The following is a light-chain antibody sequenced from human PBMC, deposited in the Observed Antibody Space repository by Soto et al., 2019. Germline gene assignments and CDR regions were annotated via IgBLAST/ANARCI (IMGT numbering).Light chain of an antibody. J-gene: IGKJ2*01. V-gene: IGKV3-15*01. CDR1: QSISSN. CDR2: GAS. CDR3: QQYNNWRSYT. Sequence: IVLTPSPGTRSLSPGERATLSCRASQSISSNLAWYQQKPGQAPRLLIYGASTRATGIPDRFSGSGSGTDFTLTISSLQSEDFAVYFCQQYNNWRSYTFGQGTKVDIK.